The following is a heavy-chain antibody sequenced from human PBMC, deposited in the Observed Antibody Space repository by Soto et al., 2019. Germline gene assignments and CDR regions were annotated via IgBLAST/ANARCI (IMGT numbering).Heavy chain of an antibody. CDR3: ARVRFGELV. Sequence: EVQLLESGGGLVQPGGSLRLSCAASGFTFSSYAMSWVRQAPGKGLEWVSIIGVGGGERYYPESVKGRFTISRDNSRDTLYLEMNSRRDEDTAVYYCARVRFGELVWGQGTLVTVSS. CDR2: IGVGGGER. V-gene: IGHV3-23*01. J-gene: IGHJ4*02. D-gene: IGHD3-10*01. CDR1: GFTFSSYA.